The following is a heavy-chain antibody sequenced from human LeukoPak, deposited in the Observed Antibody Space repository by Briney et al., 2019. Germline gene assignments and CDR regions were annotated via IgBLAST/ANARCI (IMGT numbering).Heavy chain of an antibody. CDR1: GGSISSYY. CDR3: ARYDYGGFDY. CDR2: INYSGST. V-gene: IGHV4-59*08. D-gene: IGHD4-23*01. Sequence: SETLSLTCTVSGGSISSYYWNWIRLPPGKGLEWIGYINYSGSTNYNPSLKSRVTISVDTSKNQFSLKLSSVTAADTAVYYCARYDYGGFDYWGQGTLVTVSS. J-gene: IGHJ4*02.